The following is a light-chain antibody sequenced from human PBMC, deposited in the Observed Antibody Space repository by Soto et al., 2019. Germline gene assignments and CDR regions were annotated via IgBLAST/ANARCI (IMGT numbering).Light chain of an antibody. CDR3: CSNAVGSTYV. V-gene: IGLV2-23*01. Sequence: QSVLTQPASVSGSPGPSITISCTGTSTDVGSHKLVSWYQQYPGNAPKLIIFEAYKRPSGVSNRFSGSKSGSTASLTISGLQAEDEADYYCCSNAVGSTYVFGTGTKVTVL. CDR2: EAY. J-gene: IGLJ1*01. CDR1: STDVGSHKL.